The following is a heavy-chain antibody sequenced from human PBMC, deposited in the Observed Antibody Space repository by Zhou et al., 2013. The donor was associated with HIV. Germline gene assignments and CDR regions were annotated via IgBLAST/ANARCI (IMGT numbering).Heavy chain of an antibody. CDR1: GFTFSSYS. D-gene: IGHD2-15*01. J-gene: IGHJ6*02. Sequence: EVQLVESGGGLVKPGGSLRLSCAASGFTFSSYSMNWVRQSPGKGLEWVSSISSSSSYIYYADSVKGRFTISRDNAKNSLYLQMNSLRAEDTAVYYCARVEGVVVVTTIHYGMDVWGQGTTVTVSS. CDR2: ISSSSSYI. V-gene: IGHV3-21*03. CDR3: ARVEGVVVVTTIHYGMDV.